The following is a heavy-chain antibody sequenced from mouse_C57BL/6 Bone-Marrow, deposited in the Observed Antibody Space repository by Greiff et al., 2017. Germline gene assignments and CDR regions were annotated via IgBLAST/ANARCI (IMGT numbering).Heavy chain of an antibody. Sequence: QVQLQQSGPELVKPGASVKISCKASGYAFSRSWMNWVKQRPGKGLEWIGRIYPGDGDTNYNGKFKGKATLTADKSSSTAYMQLSSLTSEDSAVYFCARWCGYDAGFAYWGQGTLVTVSA. CDR2: IYPGDGDT. CDR3: ARWCGYDAGFAY. D-gene: IGHD2-2*01. CDR1: GYAFSRSW. V-gene: IGHV1-82*01. J-gene: IGHJ3*01.